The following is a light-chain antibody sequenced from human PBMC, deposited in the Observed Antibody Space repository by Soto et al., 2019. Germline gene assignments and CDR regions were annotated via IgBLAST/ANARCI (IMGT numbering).Light chain of an antibody. J-gene: IGLJ2*01. CDR2: DVS. Sequence: QSALTQPASVSGSPGQSIAISCTGTSSDVGGYNYVSWYQQHPGKAPKLIIYDVSSRPSGVSDRFSGSKSVHTASLTISGLQAEDEDDYYCSSYTSSSTLVFGGGTKLTVL. CDR3: SSYTSSSTLV. V-gene: IGLV2-14*03. CDR1: SSDVGGYNY.